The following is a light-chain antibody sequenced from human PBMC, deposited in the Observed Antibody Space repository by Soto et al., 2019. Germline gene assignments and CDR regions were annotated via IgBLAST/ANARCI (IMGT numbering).Light chain of an antibody. J-gene: IGKJ1*01. Sequence: EIVVTQSPGTLSLSPGERATLSCRASQSVSSSYLAWYQQKPGQAPRLLIYGASSRATGIPDRFSGSVSGTDFTLTIIRLEPEEFAVYYCQQYGSSSWTFGQGTKVEIK. CDR2: GAS. CDR1: QSVSSSY. V-gene: IGKV3-20*01. CDR3: QQYGSSSWT.